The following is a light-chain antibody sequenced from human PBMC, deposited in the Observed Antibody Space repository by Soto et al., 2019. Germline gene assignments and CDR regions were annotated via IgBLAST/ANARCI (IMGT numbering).Light chain of an antibody. V-gene: IGLV1-51*01. CDR3: GTWDDSLNGCV. CDR2: DNV. J-gene: IGLJ7*01. Sequence: QSVLTQPPSVSAAPGQKVTISCSGSSSNIGSNYVSWYQQLPGTAPKLLIYDNVKRPSGIPDRFSGSQSGTSATLGITGLQTGDEADYYCGTWDDSLNGCVFGTGTQLTVL. CDR1: SSNIGSNY.